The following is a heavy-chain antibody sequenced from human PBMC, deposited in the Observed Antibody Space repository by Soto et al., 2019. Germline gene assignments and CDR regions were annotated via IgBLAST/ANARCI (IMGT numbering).Heavy chain of an antibody. Sequence: GGSLRLSCAASGFTFSSYSMNWVRQAPGKGLEWVSYISSSSSTIYYADSVKGRFTISRDNAKNSLYLQMNSLSAEDTAVYYCARDTPPLRGARGDGGLDYWGQGTLVTVSS. D-gene: IGHD3-10*01. CDR1: GFTFSSYS. V-gene: IGHV3-48*01. CDR2: ISSSSSTI. CDR3: ARDTPPLRGARGDGGLDY. J-gene: IGHJ4*02.